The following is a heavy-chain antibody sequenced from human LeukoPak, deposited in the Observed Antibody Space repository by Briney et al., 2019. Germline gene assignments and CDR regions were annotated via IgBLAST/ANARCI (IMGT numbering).Heavy chain of an antibody. V-gene: IGHV4-59*08. J-gene: IGHJ4*02. Sequence: PSETLSLTCTVSGGSISSYYWSWIRQPPGKGLEWVGYIYYSGSTNYNPSLKSRVTISVDTSKNQFSLKLSSVTAADTAVYYCARRSVGARPYYFDYWGQGTLVTVSS. D-gene: IGHD1-26*01. CDR1: GGSISSYY. CDR3: ARRSVGARPYYFDY. CDR2: IYYSGST.